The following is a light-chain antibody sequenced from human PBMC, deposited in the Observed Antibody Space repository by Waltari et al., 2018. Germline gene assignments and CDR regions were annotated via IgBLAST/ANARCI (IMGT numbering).Light chain of an antibody. CDR3: QQLNSYPPT. CDR1: QGISMF. J-gene: IGKJ4*01. CDR2: AAS. Sequence: QLTQSPSSLSASVGDSATITCRASQGISMFLAWYQQKAGKAPKLLIYAASTLQSGVPSRFSGSGSGTDFTLTISSLQPEDFATYYCQQLNSYPPTFGGGTKVEIK. V-gene: IGKV1-9*01.